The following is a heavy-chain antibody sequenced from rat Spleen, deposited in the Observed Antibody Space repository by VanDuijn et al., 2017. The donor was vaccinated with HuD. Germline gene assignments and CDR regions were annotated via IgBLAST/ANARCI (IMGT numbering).Heavy chain of an antibody. CDR1: GFSLSSHN. CDR2: VWSGWST. V-gene: IGHV2-45*01. Sequence: QVQLMESGPGLVQPSETLSLTCTVSGFSLSSHNVHWVRQPPGKGLEWMGVVWSGWSTDYSSALKSRLSINRDTAKNQVFLKMTRLQTDDTGTYYCTRTEGIVSNWFAYWGQGTLVTVSS. CDR3: TRTEGIVSNWFAY. D-gene: IGHD1-11*01. J-gene: IGHJ3*01.